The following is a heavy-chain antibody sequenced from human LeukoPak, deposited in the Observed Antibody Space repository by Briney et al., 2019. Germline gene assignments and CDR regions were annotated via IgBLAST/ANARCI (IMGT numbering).Heavy chain of an antibody. V-gene: IGHV3-7*01. D-gene: IGHD3-22*01. Sequence: GGSLRLSCAASGFTFNNYWMSWVRQAPGKGLEWVANIKQDGSEKYYVDSVKGRFTISRDNAKNSLYLQMNSLRAEDTAVYYCAREASSNYNDSSGYYYVPTSLIDYWGQGTLVTVSS. CDR3: AREASSNYNDSSGYYYVPTSLIDY. J-gene: IGHJ4*02. CDR1: GFTFNNYW. CDR2: IKQDGSEK.